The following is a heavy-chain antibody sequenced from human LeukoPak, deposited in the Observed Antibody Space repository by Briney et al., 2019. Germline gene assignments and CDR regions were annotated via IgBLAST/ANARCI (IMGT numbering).Heavy chain of an antibody. CDR2: IYYSGST. Sequence: SETLSLTCTVSGGSISTYFWSWIRQPPGKGLEWIGHIYYSGSTTYNPSLKRRLTISVETSNKQFSLKQSSVPAADTAVYYCASHKTGGTYPLDYWGQGTLVTVSS. CDR1: GGSISTYF. D-gene: IGHD1-26*01. J-gene: IGHJ4*02. CDR3: ASHKTGGTYPLDY. V-gene: IGHV4-59*08.